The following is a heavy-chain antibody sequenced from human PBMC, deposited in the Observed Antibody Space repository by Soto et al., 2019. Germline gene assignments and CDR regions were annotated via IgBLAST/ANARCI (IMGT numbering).Heavy chain of an antibody. J-gene: IGHJ4*02. CDR3: AGGNIRFLEWLLPFDY. CDR2: IYYSGST. D-gene: IGHD3-3*01. Sequence: SETLSLTCTVSGGSISSSSYYWGWIRQPPGKGLEWIGSIYYSGSTYYNPSLKSRVTISVDTSKNQFSLKLGSVTAADTAVYYCAGGNIRFLEWLLPFDYWGQGTLVTVSS. CDR1: GGSISSSSYY. V-gene: IGHV4-39*01.